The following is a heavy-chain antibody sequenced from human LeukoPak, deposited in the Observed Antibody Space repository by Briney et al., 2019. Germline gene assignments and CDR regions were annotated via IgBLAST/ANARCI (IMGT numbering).Heavy chain of an antibody. Sequence: PSETMSLTCVVSGYSISSGYYWGWIRQPPGKGLEWIGSIYNSGNTYYNSFLKSRVTISLETPKNQFSLKLSSVTAVETAVYYCARRAYGRYYFDYWGQGTLVTVSS. CDR1: GYSISSGYY. CDR3: ARRAYGRYYFDY. J-gene: IGHJ4*02. CDR2: IYNSGNT. D-gene: IGHD4-17*01. V-gene: IGHV4-38-2*01.